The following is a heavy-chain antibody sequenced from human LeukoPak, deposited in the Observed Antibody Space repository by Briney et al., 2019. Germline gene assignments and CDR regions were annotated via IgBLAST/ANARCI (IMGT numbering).Heavy chain of an antibody. CDR2: ISWNSGSI. D-gene: IGHD6-13*01. Sequence: GRSLRLSCAASGFTFDDYAMHWVRQAPGKGLEWVSGISWNSGSIGYADSVKGRFTISRDNAKNSLYLQMNSLRAEDTALYYCAKAAAAHAGYFDYWGQGTLVTVSS. J-gene: IGHJ4*02. CDR1: GFTFDDYA. CDR3: AKAAAAHAGYFDY. V-gene: IGHV3-9*01.